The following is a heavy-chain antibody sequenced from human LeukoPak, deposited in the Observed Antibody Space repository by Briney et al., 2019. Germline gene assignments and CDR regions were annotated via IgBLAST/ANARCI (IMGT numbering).Heavy chain of an antibody. Sequence: SETLSLTCAVYGGSFSGYYWSWIRQPPGKGLEWIGEINHSGSTNYNPSLKSRVTISVDTSKNQFSLKRSSVTAADTAVYYCALYFGEVNNWFHPWGQGNPV. CDR3: ALYFGEVNNWFHP. V-gene: IGHV4-34*01. J-gene: IGHJ5*02. CDR1: GGSFSGYY. CDR2: INHSGST. D-gene: IGHD3-10*01.